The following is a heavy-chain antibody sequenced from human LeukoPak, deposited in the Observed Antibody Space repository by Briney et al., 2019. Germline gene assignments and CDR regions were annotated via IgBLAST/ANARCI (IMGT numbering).Heavy chain of an antibody. Sequence: GGSLRLSCAASGFTFSSYWMSWVRQAPGKGLEWVANIKQDGSEKYYVDSVKGRFTISRDNAKNSLYLQMNSLRAEDTAVYYCANSEWPASSPLDYWGQGTLVTVSS. D-gene: IGHD6-13*01. CDR2: IKQDGSEK. J-gene: IGHJ4*02. CDR3: ANSEWPASSPLDY. V-gene: IGHV3-7*01. CDR1: GFTFSSYW.